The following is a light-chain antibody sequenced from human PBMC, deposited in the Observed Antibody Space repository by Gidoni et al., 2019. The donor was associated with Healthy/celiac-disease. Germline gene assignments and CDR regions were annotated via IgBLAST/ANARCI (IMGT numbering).Light chain of an antibody. CDR3: QQSYSTPIT. V-gene: IGKV1-39*01. Sequence: DIQMTQSPSSLSASVGDRVTITCRASKSISSYLNWYQQKPGKAPKLLIYAASSLQSGVPSRFSGSGSGTDFTLTISSLQPEDFATYYCQQSYSTPITFXXXTRLEIK. J-gene: IGKJ5*01. CDR1: KSISSY. CDR2: AAS.